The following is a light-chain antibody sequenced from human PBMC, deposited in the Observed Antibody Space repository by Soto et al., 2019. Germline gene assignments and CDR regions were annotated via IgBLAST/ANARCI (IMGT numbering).Light chain of an antibody. CDR2: GAS. CDR3: QHHGT. V-gene: IGKV3-20*01. J-gene: IGKJ1*01. CDR1: QSVSSSY. Sequence: EIVLTQSPGTLSLSPGERATLSCRASQSVSSSYLAWYQQKPGQAPRLLIYGASSRATGIPDRFSGSGSGTDFTLTISRLEPEDFAVYYWQHHGTFGQGTKVEIK.